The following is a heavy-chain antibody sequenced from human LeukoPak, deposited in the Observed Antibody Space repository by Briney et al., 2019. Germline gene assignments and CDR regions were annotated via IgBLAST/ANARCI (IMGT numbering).Heavy chain of an antibody. CDR3: AREDSSMVLSLDY. Sequence: GGSLRLSCAASAFTFSRDDMAWVRQPPGKRPEWISSISGNGAGTHYIDSVRGRFIISRDNSKNTVYLRMNSLRAEDTAIYYCAREDSSMVLSLDYWGQGTLVTVSS. CDR2: ISGNGAGT. V-gene: IGHV3-23*01. J-gene: IGHJ4*02. CDR1: AFTFSRDD. D-gene: IGHD5-18*01.